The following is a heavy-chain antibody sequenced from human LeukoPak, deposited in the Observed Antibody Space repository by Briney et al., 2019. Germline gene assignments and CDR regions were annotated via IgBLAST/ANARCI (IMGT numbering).Heavy chain of an antibody. CDR1: GGSISSYY. V-gene: IGHV4-59*01. D-gene: IGHD3-22*01. CDR2: IYYSGST. J-gene: IGHJ4*02. CDR3: ARIGGYDSSGYLLDY. Sequence: PSETLSLTCTVSGGSISSYYWSWIRQPPGKGLEWIGYIYYSGSTNYNPSLKSRVTISLDTSKNKFSLKRSSVTAADTAVYYCARIGGYDSSGYLLDYWGQGTLVTVSS.